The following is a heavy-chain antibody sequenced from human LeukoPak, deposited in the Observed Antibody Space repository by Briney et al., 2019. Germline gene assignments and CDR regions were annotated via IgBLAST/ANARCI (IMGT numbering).Heavy chain of an antibody. J-gene: IGHJ3*02. Sequence: SVKVSCKASGSTFSSYAISWVRQAPGQGLEWMGGIIPIFGTANYAQKFQGRVTITTDESTSTAYMELSSLRSEDTAVYYCARVGEVVLQDDAFDIWGQGTMVTVSS. V-gene: IGHV1-69*05. CDR2: IIPIFGTA. D-gene: IGHD2-2*01. CDR1: GSTFSSYA. CDR3: ARVGEVVLQDDAFDI.